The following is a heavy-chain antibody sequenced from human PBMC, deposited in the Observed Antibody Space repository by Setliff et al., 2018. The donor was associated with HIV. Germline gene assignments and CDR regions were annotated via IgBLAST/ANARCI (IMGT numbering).Heavy chain of an antibody. J-gene: IGHJ4*02. CDR3: ASGSGYCNKGDCYIGVHRTPDKYYFDS. D-gene: IGHD2-8*01. CDR2: INPLFGTT. V-gene: IGHV1-69*05. CDR1: GDTFSNYA. Sequence: KVSCKASGDTFSNYAITWVRQAPGQGLEWMGGINPLFGTTNYAHNFQGRLTITTDQIMSTAYMELTSLRSEDTAVYYCASGSGYCNKGDCYIGVHRTPDKYYFDSWGQGTLVTVSS.